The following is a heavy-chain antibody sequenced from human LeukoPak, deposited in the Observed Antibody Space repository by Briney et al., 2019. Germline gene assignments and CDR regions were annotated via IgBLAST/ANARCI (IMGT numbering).Heavy chain of an antibody. J-gene: IGHJ4*02. CDR2: ISGNGGST. D-gene: IGHD3-22*01. V-gene: IGHV3-23*01. CDR1: GFTFSSSA. Sequence: GGSLRLSCAASGFTFSSSAMSWVRQAPGKGLEWVSAISGNGGSTHYADSVKGRFTISRDNSKNTLYLQMNSLRAEDTAVYFCASQKENFYDSSGNNWGQGTLVTVSS. CDR3: ASQKENFYDSSGNN.